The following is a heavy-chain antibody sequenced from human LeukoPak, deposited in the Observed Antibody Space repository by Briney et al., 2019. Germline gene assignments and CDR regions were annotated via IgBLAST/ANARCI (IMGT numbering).Heavy chain of an antibody. D-gene: IGHD6-6*01. J-gene: IGHJ4*02. Sequence: SGTLSLTCAVSGGSISSSNWWSWVRQPPGKGLEWIGEIYHSGSTNYNPSLKSRVTISVDKSKNQFSLKLSSVTAADTAVYYCARSEYSTSPGHFDYWGQGTLVTVSS. V-gene: IGHV4-4*02. CDR2: IYHSGST. CDR3: ARSEYSTSPGHFDY. CDR1: GGSISSSNW.